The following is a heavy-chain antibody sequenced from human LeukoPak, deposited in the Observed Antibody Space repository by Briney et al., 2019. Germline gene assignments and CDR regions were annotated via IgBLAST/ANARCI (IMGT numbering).Heavy chain of an antibody. V-gene: IGHV3-30*04. CDR3: ARAPPTIGIDY. CDR2: IAKDGSNT. J-gene: IGHJ4*02. CDR1: GFSFGIYT. D-gene: IGHD1-1*01. Sequence: GGSLRLSCGVSGFSFGIYTLHWVRQAPGKGLEWVAVIAKDGSNTNYVDSVKGRFTISRDNSKNTLYLQMNSLRVDDMAVYYCARAPPTIGIDYWGQGTLVIVSS.